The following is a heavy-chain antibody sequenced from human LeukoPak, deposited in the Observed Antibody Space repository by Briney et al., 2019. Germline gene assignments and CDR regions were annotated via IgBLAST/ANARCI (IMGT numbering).Heavy chain of an antibody. CDR3: ARGYSDSSGYEYFDY. CDR2: ISANNGNT. CDR1: GYTFTSYG. J-gene: IGHJ4*02. Sequence: ASVKVSCKASGYTFTSYGISWVRQAPGQGLEWMGWISANNGNTKYAQKLQGRVTMTTDTSTSTAYMELRSLRSDDTAFYYCARGYSDSSGYEYFDYWGRGTLVTVCS. V-gene: IGHV1-18*01. D-gene: IGHD3-22*01.